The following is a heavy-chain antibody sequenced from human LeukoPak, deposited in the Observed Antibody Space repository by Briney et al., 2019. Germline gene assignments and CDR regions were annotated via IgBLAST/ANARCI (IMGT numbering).Heavy chain of an antibody. CDR1: GFTLSGSW. D-gene: IGHD3-10*01. Sequence: GGSLRLSCAASGFTLSGSWMSWVRQAPGKGPEGVAIINLDGSGKYYVDSVKGRFSISRDNAKRSLHLQMNGLRADDTAVYYCARDWDGSGTSLDYWGQGTLVTVSS. V-gene: IGHV3-7*04. CDR3: ARDWDGSGTSLDY. J-gene: IGHJ4*02. CDR2: INLDGSGK.